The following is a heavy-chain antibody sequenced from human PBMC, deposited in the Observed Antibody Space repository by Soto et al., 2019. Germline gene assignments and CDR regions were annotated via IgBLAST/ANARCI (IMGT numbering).Heavy chain of an antibody. V-gene: IGHV4-31*03. CDR1: GGSISSGGYY. J-gene: IGHJ5*01. CDR2: IYYSGST. CDR3: ARGRYCLTGRCFPNWFDS. D-gene: IGHD7-27*01. Sequence: SETLSLTCTVSGGSISSGGYYWSWIRQHPGKGLEWIGYIYYSGSTYYNPSLKSRVTISVDTSKNQFSLKLSSVTAADTAVYFCARGRYCLTGRCFPNWFDSWGQGALVTVSS.